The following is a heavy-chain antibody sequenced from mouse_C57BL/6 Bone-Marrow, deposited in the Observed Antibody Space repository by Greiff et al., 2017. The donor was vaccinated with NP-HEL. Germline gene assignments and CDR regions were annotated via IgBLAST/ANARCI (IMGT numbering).Heavy chain of an antibody. CDR2: IDPSDSYT. Sequence: QVQLKQPGAELVKPGASVKLFCKASGYTFTSYWMQWVKQRPGQGLEWIGEIDPSDSYTNYNQKFKGKATLTVDTSSSTAYMQLSSLTSEDSAVYYCARSGIYYGHWYFDVWGTGTTVTVSS. D-gene: IGHD2-1*01. J-gene: IGHJ1*03. CDR1: GYTFTSYW. CDR3: ARSGIYYGHWYFDV. V-gene: IGHV1-50*01.